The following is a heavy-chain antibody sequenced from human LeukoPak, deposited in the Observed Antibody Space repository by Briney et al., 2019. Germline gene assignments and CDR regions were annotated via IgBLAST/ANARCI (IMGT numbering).Heavy chain of an antibody. D-gene: IGHD1-26*01. V-gene: IGHV3-7*01. CDR2: IKEDGSEK. J-gene: IGHJ4*02. Sequence: GGSLRLSCAASGISFSSLWMSWFRQAPGKGLEWVANIKEDGSEKHYVDSVKGRFTISRDNAKNSLYLQMDSLRAEDTAVYYCAKGGHLDDWGQGTLVIVSS. CDR3: AKGGHLDD. CDR1: GISFSSLW.